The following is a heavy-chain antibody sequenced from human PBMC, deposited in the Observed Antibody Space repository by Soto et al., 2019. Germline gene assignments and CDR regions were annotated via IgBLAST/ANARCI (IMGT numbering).Heavy chain of an antibody. V-gene: IGHV3-23*01. D-gene: IGHD6-19*01. CDR2: ISGSGGTT. Sequence: EVQMLEAGGGLVQPGGSLRLSCAASGFTFSNYAIASVRQAPGKGLEWVSGISGSGGTTYYADSVKGRFTISRDNYKDTLHLQMHSLRAEDTAVYYCAKTPRQWLVYFDYWGQGALVTVSS. CDR3: AKTPRQWLVYFDY. J-gene: IGHJ4*02. CDR1: GFTFSNYA.